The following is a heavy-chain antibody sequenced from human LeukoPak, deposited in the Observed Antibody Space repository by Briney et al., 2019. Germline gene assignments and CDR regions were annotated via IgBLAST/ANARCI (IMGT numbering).Heavy chain of an antibody. CDR3: ARGPSGYHNT. CDR1: GFSFSSYW. D-gene: IGHD5-12*01. J-gene: IGHJ4*02. V-gene: IGHV3-23*01. CDR2: FSGSGGST. Sequence: GGSLRLSCAASGFSFSSYWMHWVRQAPGKGLQWVSAFSGSGGSTYYADSVKGRFTISRDNSKNTLYLQMNSLRAEDTAVYYCARGPSGYHNTGGQGTLVTVSS.